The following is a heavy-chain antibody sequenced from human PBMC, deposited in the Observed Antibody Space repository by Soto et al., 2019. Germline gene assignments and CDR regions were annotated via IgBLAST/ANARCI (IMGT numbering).Heavy chain of an antibody. CDR3: ARGGGGGLFEH. D-gene: IGHD2-21*01. CDR1: GFTFNTYW. J-gene: IGHJ4*02. V-gene: IGHV3-21*05. Sequence: PGGSLRLSCAASGFTFNTYWMHWVRQAPGKGLVWLSHISPKSTYRNYADSVKGRFTISRDNTKSSLFLQMNSLGVEDTAVYYCARGGGGGLFEHWGQGVLVTVSS. CDR2: ISPKSTYR.